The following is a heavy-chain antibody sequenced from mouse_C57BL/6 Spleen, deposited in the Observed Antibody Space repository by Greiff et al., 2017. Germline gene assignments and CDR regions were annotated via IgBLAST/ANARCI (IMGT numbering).Heavy chain of an antibody. CDR3: ARRRSGSNYVYFDY. V-gene: IGHV1-64*01. D-gene: IGHD1-1*01. CDR2: IHPNSGST. J-gene: IGHJ2*01. Sequence: QVQLQQPGAELVKPGASVKLSCKASGYTFTSYWMHWVKQRPGQGLEWIGMIHPNSGSTNYNEKFKSKATLTVDKSSSTAYMQLSSLTSEDSAVYYCARRRSGSNYVYFDYWGQGTTLTVSS. CDR1: GYTFTSYW.